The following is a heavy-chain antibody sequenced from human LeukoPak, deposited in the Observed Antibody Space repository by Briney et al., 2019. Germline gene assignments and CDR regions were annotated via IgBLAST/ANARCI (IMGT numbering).Heavy chain of an antibody. CDR3: AGSYDSSGFSDY. CDR2: ISYSGRTI. D-gene: IGHD3-22*01. J-gene: IGHJ4*02. Sequence: GGSLRLSCAVSGFTFSDSYMTWIRQAPGKGPEWVSYISYSGRTIYYAGSVKGRFTISRDNAKNSLYLQMNSLRPEDTAVYYCAGSYDSSGFSDYWGQGTLVTVSS. CDR1: GFTFSDSY. V-gene: IGHV3-11*01.